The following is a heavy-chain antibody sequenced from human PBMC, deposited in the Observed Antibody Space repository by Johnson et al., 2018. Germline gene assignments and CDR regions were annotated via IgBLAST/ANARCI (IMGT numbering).Heavy chain of an antibody. Sequence: QVQLVQSGGGLVKPGGSLRLSCAASGFTFSDYYMSWIRQAPGKGLEWVSYISSSGSTIYYADSVKGRFTIPRDNAKNSLYLQMNSLRAEDTAVDYWARSQSAYYGDYVGAEYFQHWGQGTLVTVSS. D-gene: IGHD4-17*01. V-gene: IGHV3-11*04. J-gene: IGHJ1*01. CDR2: ISSSGSTI. CDR3: ARSQSAYYGDYVGAEYFQH. CDR1: GFTFSDYY.